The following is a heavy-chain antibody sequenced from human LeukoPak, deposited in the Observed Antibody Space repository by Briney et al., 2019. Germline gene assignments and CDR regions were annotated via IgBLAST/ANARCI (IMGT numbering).Heavy chain of an antibody. Sequence: SETLSLTCTVSGGSISSYYWSWIRQPPGKGLEWIGYIYYSGSTNYNPSRKSRVTISVDTSKNQFSLKLSSVTAADTAVYYCARSDIVVVPAATFDYWGQGTLVTVSS. CDR3: ARSDIVVVPAATFDY. J-gene: IGHJ4*02. CDR1: GGSISSYY. CDR2: IYYSGST. D-gene: IGHD2-2*01. V-gene: IGHV4-59*01.